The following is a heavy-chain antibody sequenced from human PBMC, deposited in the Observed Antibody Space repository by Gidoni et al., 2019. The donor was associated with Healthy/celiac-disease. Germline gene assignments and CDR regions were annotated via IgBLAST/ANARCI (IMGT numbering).Heavy chain of an antibody. Sequence: QVQLKESGPGLVKHAETLSLTCTVSGGSIRTSTYYWGWIRQSPGKELEWIGSIYYSGSTHYNPSLTSRLPISVDTSTNPFSLKLSSVTAADTAVYYCARLCRSSWEFDSWGQGTLVTVSS. D-gene: IGHD6-6*01. CDR3: ARLCRSSWEFDS. CDR1: GGSIRTSTYY. V-gene: IGHV4-39*01. J-gene: IGHJ4*02. CDR2: IYYSGST.